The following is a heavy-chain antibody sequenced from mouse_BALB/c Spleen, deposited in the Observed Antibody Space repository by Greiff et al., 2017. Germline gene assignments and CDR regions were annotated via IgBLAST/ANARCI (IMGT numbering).Heavy chain of an antibody. CDR3: ARKMDSHDGAMDY. J-gene: IGHJ4*01. V-gene: IGHV3-2*02. Sequence: EVKLQESGPGLVKPSQSLSLTCTVTGYSITSDYAWNWIRQFPGNKLEWMGYISYSGSTSYNPSLKSRISITRDTSKNQFFLQLNSVTTEDTATYYCARKMDSHDGAMDYWGQGTSVTVSS. D-gene: IGHD2-12*01. CDR1: GYSITSDYA. CDR2: ISYSGST.